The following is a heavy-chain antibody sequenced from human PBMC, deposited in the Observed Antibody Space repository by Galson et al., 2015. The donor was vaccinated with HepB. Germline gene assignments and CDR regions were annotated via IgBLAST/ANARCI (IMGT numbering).Heavy chain of an antibody. CDR1: GGTFSSYA. J-gene: IGHJ4*02. D-gene: IGHD3-3*01. Sequence: SVKVSCKASGGTFSSYAISWVRQAPGQGLEWMGGIIPIFGTANYAQKFQGRVTITADESTSTAYMELSSLRSEDTAVYYCARDGRFLGVTYYFDYWGQGTLVTVSS. CDR2: IIPIFGTA. CDR3: ARDGRFLGVTYYFDY. V-gene: IGHV1-69*13.